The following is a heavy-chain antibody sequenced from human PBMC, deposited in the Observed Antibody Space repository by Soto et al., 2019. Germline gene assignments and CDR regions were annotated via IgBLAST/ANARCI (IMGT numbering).Heavy chain of an antibody. CDR2: IYYSGST. V-gene: IGHV4-39*01. CDR1: GGSISSSSYY. J-gene: IGHJ3*02. CDR3: ARHEYSGSRGAFDI. D-gene: IGHD1-26*01. Sequence: QLQLQESGPGLVKPSETLSLTCTVSGGSISSSSYYWGWIRQPPGKGLEWIGSIYYSGSTYYNPSLKSRVTISVDTSKNQFSLKLSSVTAADTAVYYCARHEYSGSRGAFDIWGQGTMVTVSS.